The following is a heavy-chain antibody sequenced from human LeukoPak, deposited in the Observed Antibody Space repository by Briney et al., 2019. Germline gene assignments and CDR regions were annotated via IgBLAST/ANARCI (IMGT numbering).Heavy chain of an antibody. CDR2: ISDIGGRA. J-gene: IGHJ3*02. Sequence: GGSLRLSCTASGFTFGVYAMSWVRQAPGKGLEWVSGISDIGGRAYYADSVKGRFTISRDNSKYPLYLLMNSLRADDTAVYYCAKDSGIYYDSDAFDIWGQGTMVTVSS. V-gene: IGHV3-23*01. CDR3: AKDSGIYYDSDAFDI. CDR1: GFTFGVYA. D-gene: IGHD3-22*01.